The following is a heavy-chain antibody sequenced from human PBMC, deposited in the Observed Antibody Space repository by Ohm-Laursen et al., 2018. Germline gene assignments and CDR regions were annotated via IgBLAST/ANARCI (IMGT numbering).Heavy chain of an antibody. J-gene: IGHJ5*02. V-gene: IGHV4-59*01. Sequence: SDTLSLTCTVSGGSISSYYWSWIRQPPGKGLEWIGYIHYSGSTNYNPSLKSRVTISVDTSKNQFSLKLTSVTAADTAMYFCARDWSDYSNYGWFDPWGLGTLVTVSS. CDR1: GGSISSYY. D-gene: IGHD4-11*01. CDR3: ARDWSDYSNYGWFDP. CDR2: IHYSGST.